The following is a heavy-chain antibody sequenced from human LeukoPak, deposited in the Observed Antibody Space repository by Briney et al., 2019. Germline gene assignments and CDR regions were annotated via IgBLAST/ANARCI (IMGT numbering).Heavy chain of an antibody. CDR2: IKSDGSST. V-gene: IGHV3-74*01. D-gene: IGHD6-13*01. CDR3: ARGGDTSNWYPGYFDH. Sequence: GGSLRLSCAASGFTFSNYWMHWVRQAPGKGPVWVSRIKSDGSSTRFADSVQGRFTISRDNGKNTVYLQMNSLRAEDTAVYYCARGGDTSNWYPGYFDHWGQGALVTVSS. J-gene: IGHJ4*02. CDR1: GFTFSNYW.